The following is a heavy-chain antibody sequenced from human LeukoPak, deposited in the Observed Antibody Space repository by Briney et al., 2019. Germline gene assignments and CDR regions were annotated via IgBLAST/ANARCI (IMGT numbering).Heavy chain of an antibody. CDR1: GFTFSDYY. V-gene: IGHV3-11*01. CDR3: ASQGGQTTVVTTLHDAFGI. D-gene: IGHD4-23*01. CDR2: ISSSGSTI. J-gene: IGHJ3*02. Sequence: PGGSLRVFCAASGFTFSDYYMSWIRQAPGKGLEWVSYISSSGSTIYYADSVKGRFTISRDNAKNSLYLQMNSLRAEDTAVYYCASQGGQTTVVTTLHDAFGIWGQGTMVTVSS.